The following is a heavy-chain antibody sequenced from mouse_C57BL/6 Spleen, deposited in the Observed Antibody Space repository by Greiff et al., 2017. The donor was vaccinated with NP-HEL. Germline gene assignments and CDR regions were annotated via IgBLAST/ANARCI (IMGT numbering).Heavy chain of an antibody. CDR2: IYPGSGST. J-gene: IGHJ4*01. V-gene: IGHV1-55*01. Sequence: QVQLKQPGAELVKPGASVKMSCKASGYTFTSYWITWVKQRPGQGLEWIGDIYPGSGSTNYNEKFKSKATLTVDTSSSTAYMQLSSLTSEDSAVYYCARGDYDYDVGMDYWGQGTSVTVSS. CDR3: ARGDYDYDVGMDY. CDR1: GYTFTSYW. D-gene: IGHD2-4*01.